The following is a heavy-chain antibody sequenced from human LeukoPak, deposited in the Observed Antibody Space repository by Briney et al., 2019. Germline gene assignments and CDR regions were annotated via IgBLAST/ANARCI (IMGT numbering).Heavy chain of an antibody. J-gene: IGHJ5*02. CDR1: GYTFTGYY. D-gene: IGHD2-2*01. V-gene: IGHV1-2*02. Sequence: ASVKVSCKASGYTFTGYYMHWVRQAPGQGLEWMGWINPNTGGTNSAQKFQGRVTMTRDTSISTAYMELSRLRSDDTAVYYCAREGCSSTSCYLRWFDPWGQGTLVTVSS. CDR3: AREGCSSTSCYLRWFDP. CDR2: INPNTGGT.